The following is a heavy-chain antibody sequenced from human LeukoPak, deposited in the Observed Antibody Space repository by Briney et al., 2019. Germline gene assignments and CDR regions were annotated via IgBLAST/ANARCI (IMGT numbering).Heavy chain of an antibody. CDR3: ARLPHYYDSSGYYYYGMDV. CDR2: IYPGDSDT. CDR1: GYSFTSYW. D-gene: IGHD3-22*01. Sequence: GESLKISCKGSGYSFTSYWIGWVRQMPGKGLEWMGIIYPGDSDTRNSPSFQGQVTISADKSISTAYLQWSSLKASDTAMYYCARLPHYYDSSGYYYYGMDVWGQGTMVTVSS. V-gene: IGHV5-51*01. J-gene: IGHJ6*02.